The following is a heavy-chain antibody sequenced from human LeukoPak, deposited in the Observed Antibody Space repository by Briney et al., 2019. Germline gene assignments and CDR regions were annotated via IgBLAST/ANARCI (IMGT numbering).Heavy chain of an antibody. CDR1: GFTFSSYA. CDR3: ARVVYYGSGSSSSYYFDY. J-gene: IGHJ4*02. Sequence: PGGSLRLSCAASGFTFSSYAMSWVRQAPGKGLEWVSVIYSGGFTYYADSVKGRFTISRDNSKNTVYLQMNSLRAEDTAVYYCARVVYYGSGSSSSYYFDYWGQGTLVTVSS. D-gene: IGHD3-10*01. V-gene: IGHV3-53*01. CDR2: IYSGGFT.